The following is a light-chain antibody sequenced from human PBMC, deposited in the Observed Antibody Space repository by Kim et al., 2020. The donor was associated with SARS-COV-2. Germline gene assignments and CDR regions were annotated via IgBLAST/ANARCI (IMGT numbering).Light chain of an antibody. V-gene: IGKV3-11*01. CDR1: QSVSSY. Sequence: LSLYPGERATLSSRASQSVSSYLAWYQQKPGQAPRLLIYDASNRATGIPARFSGSGSGTDFTLTISSLEPEDFAVYYCQQRSNWYTFGQGTKLEI. CDR2: DAS. J-gene: IGKJ2*01. CDR3: QQRSNWYT.